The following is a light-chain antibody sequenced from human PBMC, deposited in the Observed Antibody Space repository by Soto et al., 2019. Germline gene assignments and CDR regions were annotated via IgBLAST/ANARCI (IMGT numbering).Light chain of an antibody. Sequence: DIQMTQSPSTLSASVGDRVTITCRASQSISSWLAWYQQKPGKGPKFLIYDASSLESGVPSRFSGSGSGTEFTLTISSLQPDDFATYYCQQYNSYSWTFGQGTKVDIK. CDR1: QSISSW. CDR2: DAS. J-gene: IGKJ1*01. CDR3: QQYNSYSWT. V-gene: IGKV1-5*01.